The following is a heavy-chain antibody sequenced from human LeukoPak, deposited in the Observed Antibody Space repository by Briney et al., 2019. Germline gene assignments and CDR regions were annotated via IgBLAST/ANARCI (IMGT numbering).Heavy chain of an antibody. V-gene: IGHV4-39*01. Sequence: SETLSLTCTVSGVSISSSNSYWGWIRQPPGKGLEWIGSIYYSGNTYYNASLKSQVSISIDTSKNQFSLELTSVTAADTAAYYCARQTGSGLFILPGGQGTLVTVSS. CDR1: GVSISSSNSY. J-gene: IGHJ4*02. CDR2: IYYSGNT. D-gene: IGHD3/OR15-3a*01. CDR3: ARQTGSGLFILP.